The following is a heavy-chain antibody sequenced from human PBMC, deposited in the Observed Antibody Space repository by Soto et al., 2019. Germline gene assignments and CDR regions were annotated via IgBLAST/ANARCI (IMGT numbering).Heavy chain of an antibody. J-gene: IGHJ4*02. CDR3: ARWPNSDYDLLTGPDY. Sequence: QVQLVESGGGVVQPGRSLRLSCAASGFTFSSYGMHWVRQAPGKGLEWVAVRWYDGSNKYYADSVKGRFTISRDNSKNTLYLQMNSLRAEDTAVYYCARWPNSDYDLLTGPDYWGQGTRVTVSS. D-gene: IGHD3-9*01. V-gene: IGHV3-33*01. CDR1: GFTFSSYG. CDR2: RWYDGSNK.